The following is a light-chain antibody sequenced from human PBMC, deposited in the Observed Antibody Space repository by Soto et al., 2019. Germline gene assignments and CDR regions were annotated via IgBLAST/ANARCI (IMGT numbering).Light chain of an antibody. V-gene: IGLV3-9*01. J-gene: IGLJ2*01. Sequence: SYELTQPLSVAVALGQTASITCGGDNIGSQHVDWYQQKPGQAPVLVIYTDTNRPSGIPERFSGSNSGNTATLAISRAQVGDEADYYCQVWDSSTAYVLFGGGTKLTVL. CDR1: NIGSQH. CDR2: TDT. CDR3: QVWDSSTAYVL.